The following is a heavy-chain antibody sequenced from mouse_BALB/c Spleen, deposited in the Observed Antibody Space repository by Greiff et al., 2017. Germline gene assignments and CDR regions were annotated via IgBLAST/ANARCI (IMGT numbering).Heavy chain of an antibody. CDR1: GYTFTSYV. CDR3: ARDCDYDDYFDY. CDR2: INPYNDGT. J-gene: IGHJ2*01. V-gene: IGHV1-14*01. Sequence: VHVKQSGPELVKPGASVKMSCKASGYTFTSYVMHWVKQKPGQGLEWIGYINPYNDGTKYNEKFKGKATLTSDKSSSTAYMELSSLTSEDSAVYYCARDCDYDDYFDYWGQGTTLTVSS. D-gene: IGHD2-4*01.